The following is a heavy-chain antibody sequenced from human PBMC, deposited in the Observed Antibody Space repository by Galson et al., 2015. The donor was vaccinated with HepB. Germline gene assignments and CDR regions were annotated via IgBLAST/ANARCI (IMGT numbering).Heavy chain of an antibody. Sequence: SLRLSCAASRFTFSSHAMSWVRQAPGKGLEWVSAISSSGGNTYYADSVKGRFTLSRDNSKNTLYLQMNSLRAEDTAVYYCAKVPWNYGSGQSDYWGQGTLVTVSS. D-gene: IGHD3-10*01. CDR2: ISSSGGNT. CDR3: AKVPWNYGSGQSDY. V-gene: IGHV3-23*01. CDR1: RFTFSSHA. J-gene: IGHJ4*02.